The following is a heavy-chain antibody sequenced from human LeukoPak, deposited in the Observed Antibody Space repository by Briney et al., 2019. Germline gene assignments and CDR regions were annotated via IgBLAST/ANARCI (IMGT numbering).Heavy chain of an antibody. CDR2: ISGSGYYS. J-gene: IGHJ4*02. Sequence: GGSLRLSCAASEFTFDNYAMSWVRQAPGKGLEWVSVISGSGYYSYYADSVKGRFTVSRDNSKNTLYLQMNSLRAEDTAVYYCAKDIRQQLVQISFDYWGQGTLVTVSS. CDR3: AKDIRQQLVQISFDY. D-gene: IGHD6-13*01. V-gene: IGHV3-23*01. CDR1: EFTFDNYA.